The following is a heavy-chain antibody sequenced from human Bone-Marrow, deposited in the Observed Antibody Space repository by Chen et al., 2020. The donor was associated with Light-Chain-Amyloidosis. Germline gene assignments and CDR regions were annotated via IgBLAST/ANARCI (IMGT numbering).Heavy chain of an antibody. J-gene: IGHJ4*02. CDR2: ISGSGGST. CDR1: GFTFSSYA. CDR3: AKDLGPKGGYDYS. V-gene: IGHV3-23*01. D-gene: IGHD5-12*01. Sequence: EVQLLESGGGLVQPGGSLRLSCAASGFTFSSYAMSWVRQAPGKGLEWVSAISGSGGSTYYADSVKGRFTISRDNSNNTLYLQMNSLRAGATAVYYCAKDLGPKGGYDYSWGQGTLVTVSS.